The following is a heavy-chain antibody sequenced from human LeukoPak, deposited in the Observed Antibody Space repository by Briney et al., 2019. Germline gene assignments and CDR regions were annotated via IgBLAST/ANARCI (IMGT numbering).Heavy chain of an antibody. CDR1: GFTFSSYG. V-gene: IGHV3-33*01. D-gene: IGHD2-2*01. CDR2: IWYDGSNK. J-gene: IGHJ3*02. Sequence: GGSLRLSCAASGFTFSSYGMHWVRQAPGKGLEWVAVIWYDGSNKYYADSVKGRFTISRDNSKNTLYLQMNSLRAEDTAVYYCARTYCSSTSCYDRRAFDIWGQGTMVTVSS. CDR3: ARTYCSSTSCYDRRAFDI.